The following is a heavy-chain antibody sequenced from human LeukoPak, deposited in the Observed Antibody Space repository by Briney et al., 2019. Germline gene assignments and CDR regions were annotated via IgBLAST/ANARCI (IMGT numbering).Heavy chain of an antibody. J-gene: IGHJ4*02. Sequence: SQTLSLTCAISGDSVSSNSAAWNWIRQSPSRGLEWLGRTYYRSKWYNDYAVSVKSRITINPDTSKNQFSLKLSSVTAADTAVYYCARGRGYYYDSSGYYRFPRTGYYFDYWGQGTLVTVSS. CDR1: GDSVSSNSAA. D-gene: IGHD3-22*01. V-gene: IGHV6-1*01. CDR2: TYYRSKWYN. CDR3: ARGRGYYYDSSGYYRFPRTGYYFDY.